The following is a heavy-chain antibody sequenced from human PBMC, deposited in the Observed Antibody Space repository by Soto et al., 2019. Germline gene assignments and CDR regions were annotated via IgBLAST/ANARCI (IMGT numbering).Heavy chain of an antibody. D-gene: IGHD5-12*01. J-gene: IGHJ6*02. V-gene: IGHV4-31*03. CDR1: GGSISSGGYY. Sequence: SETLSLFCTVSGGSISSGGYYWSWIRQHPGKGLEWIGYIYYSGSTYYNPSLKSRVTISVDTSKNQFSLKLSSVTAADTAVYYCARDRAKRERWLQSTFYYGMDVWGQGTTVTVSS. CDR2: IYYSGST. CDR3: ARDRAKRERWLQSTFYYGMDV.